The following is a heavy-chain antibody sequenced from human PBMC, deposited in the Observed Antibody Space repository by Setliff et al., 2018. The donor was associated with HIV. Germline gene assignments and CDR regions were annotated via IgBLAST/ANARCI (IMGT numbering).Heavy chain of an antibody. J-gene: IGHJ6*03. CDR3: ARMKTETAAYFYSYMDV. Sequence: ASVKVSCKASGYTLSNHGVTWVRQAPGQGLEWMGWISAYHINTKYAQEFQGRVTMTTDTPTNTAYMELRSLRSVDSAVYYCARMKTETAAYFYSYMDVWGKGTTVTVSS. CDR2: ISAYHINT. D-gene: IGHD2-21*02. CDR1: GYTLSNHG. V-gene: IGHV1-18*01.